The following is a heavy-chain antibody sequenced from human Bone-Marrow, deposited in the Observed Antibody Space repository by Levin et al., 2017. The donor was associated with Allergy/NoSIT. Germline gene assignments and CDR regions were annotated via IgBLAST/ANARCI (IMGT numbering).Heavy chain of an antibody. J-gene: IGHJ4*02. D-gene: IGHD1-26*01. Sequence: ETLSLTCAASGFTFSSYAMSWVRQAPGKGLEWVSAISGSGGSTYYADSVKGRFTISRDNSKNTLYLQMNSLRAEDTAVYYCAKDQAHWGGATSYWGQGTLVTVSS. CDR2: ISGSGGST. CDR3: AKDQAHWGGATSY. CDR1: GFTFSSYA. V-gene: IGHV3-23*01.